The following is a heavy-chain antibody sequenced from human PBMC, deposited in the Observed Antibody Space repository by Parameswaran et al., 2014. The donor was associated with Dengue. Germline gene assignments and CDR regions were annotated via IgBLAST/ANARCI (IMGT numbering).Heavy chain of an antibody. CDR3: ARESKLYCSSTSCAFDY. CDR2: ISGSGGST. J-gene: IGHJ4*02. Sequence: RWIRQPPGKGLEWVSGISGSGGSTYYAHSVEGRFTISRDNSKNTLYLQMSSLRAEDTAVYYCARESKLYCSSTSCAFDYWGQGMLVTVSS. V-gene: IGHV3-23*01. D-gene: IGHD2-2*01.